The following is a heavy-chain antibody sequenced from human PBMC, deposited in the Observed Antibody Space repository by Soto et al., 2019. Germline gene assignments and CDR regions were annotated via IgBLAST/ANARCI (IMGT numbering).Heavy chain of an antibody. J-gene: IGHJ6*02. CDR3: ARTPQESTYYDFWSPHYYFCMDV. Sequence: SETLSLTCTVSGGSISSSSYYWGWIRQPPGKGLEWIGSIYYSGSTYYNPSLKSRVTISVDTSKNQFSLKLSSVTAADTAVYYCARTPQESTYYDFWSPHYYFCMDVWGQGTTVTVSS. D-gene: IGHD3-3*01. CDR1: GGSISSSSYY. V-gene: IGHV4-39*01. CDR2: IYYSGST.